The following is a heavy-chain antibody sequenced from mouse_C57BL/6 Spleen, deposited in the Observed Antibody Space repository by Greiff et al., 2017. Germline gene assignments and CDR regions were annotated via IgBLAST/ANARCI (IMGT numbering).Heavy chain of an antibody. V-gene: IGHV1-53*01. CDR1: GYTFTSYW. CDR2: INPSNGGT. D-gene: IGHD2-1*01. Sequence: VQLQQPGTELVKPGASVRLSCKASGYTFTSYWMHWVKQRPGQGLEWIGNINPSNGGTNYNEKFKSKATLTVDKSSSTAYMQLSSLTSEDSAVYYCARGGNDYWYFDVWGTGTTVTVSS. CDR3: ARGGNDYWYFDV. J-gene: IGHJ1*03.